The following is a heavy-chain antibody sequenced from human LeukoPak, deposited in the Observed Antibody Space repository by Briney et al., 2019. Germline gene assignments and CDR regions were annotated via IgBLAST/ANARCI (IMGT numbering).Heavy chain of an antibody. D-gene: IGHD6-13*01. CDR1: GGSISSYY. CDR2: IYTSGST. Sequence: SETLSLTCTVSGGSISSYYWSWIRQPAGKGLEWIGRIYTSGSTNYNPSLKSRVTMSVDTSKNQFSLKLSSVTAADTAVYYCSRDGSSWPPEGWFDPWGQGTLVTVSS. J-gene: IGHJ5*02. V-gene: IGHV4-4*07. CDR3: SRDGSSWPPEGWFDP.